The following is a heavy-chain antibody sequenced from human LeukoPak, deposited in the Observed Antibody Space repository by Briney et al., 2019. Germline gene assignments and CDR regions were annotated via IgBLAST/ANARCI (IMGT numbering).Heavy chain of an antibody. D-gene: IGHD3-10*01. CDR3: ARKENVYYYFDY. CDR2: IYHSGTT. CDR1: GGSISSSSW. V-gene: IGHV4-28*01. J-gene: IGHJ4*02. Sequence: SETLSLTCTVSGGSISSSSWWGWIRQPPGKGLEWIGYIYHSGTTYYNPSLQSRVTMSVDTSKNQFSLKLSSVTAVDTAVYYCARKENVYYYFDYWGQGTLVTVSS.